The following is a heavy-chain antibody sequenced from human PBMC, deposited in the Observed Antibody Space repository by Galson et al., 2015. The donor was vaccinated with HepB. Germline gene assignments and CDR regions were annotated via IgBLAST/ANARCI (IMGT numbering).Heavy chain of an antibody. V-gene: IGHV3-11*06. J-gene: IGHJ4*02. CDR2: ISSSSSYT. Sequence: SLRLSCAASGFTFSDYYMSWIGQAPGKGLEWVSYISSSSSYTNYADSVKGRFTISRDNAKNSLYLQMNSLRAEDTAVYYCARVLGKDEWYSSSHDHGHFDYWGQGTLVTVSS. CDR1: GFTFSDYY. CDR3: ARVLGKDEWYSSSHDHGHFDY. D-gene: IGHD6-13*01.